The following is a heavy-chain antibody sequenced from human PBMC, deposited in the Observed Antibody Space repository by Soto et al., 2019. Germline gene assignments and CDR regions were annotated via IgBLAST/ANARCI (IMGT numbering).Heavy chain of an antibody. V-gene: IGHV4-31*03. D-gene: IGHD2-2*01. CDR2: IYYSGST. CDR1: GGSISSGGYY. Sequence: SETLSLTCTVSGGSISSGGYYWSWIRQHPGKGLEWIGYIYYSGSTYYNPSLKSRVTISVDTSKNQVSLKLSSVTAADTAVYYCARDSRLYQLPNYTYGMDVWGQGTTVTVSS. CDR3: ARDSRLYQLPNYTYGMDV. J-gene: IGHJ6*02.